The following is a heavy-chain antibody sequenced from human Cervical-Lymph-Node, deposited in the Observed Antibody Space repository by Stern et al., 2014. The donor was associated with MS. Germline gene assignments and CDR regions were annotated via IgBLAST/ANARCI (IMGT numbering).Heavy chain of an antibody. CDR3: ARVTYCGGDCYSEDY. CDR1: GGSISSYY. V-gene: IGHV4-4*07. CDR2: IYTSGNT. Sequence: QVQLQESGPGLVKPSETLSLTCTVSGGSISSYYWSWIRQPAGGGLEWIGHIYTSGNTNYSPSPKRRVTMAVDTSKTQFSPKRSSVTAADTAVYYCARVTYCGGDCYSEDYWGQGTLVTVSS. D-gene: IGHD2-21*02. J-gene: IGHJ4*02.